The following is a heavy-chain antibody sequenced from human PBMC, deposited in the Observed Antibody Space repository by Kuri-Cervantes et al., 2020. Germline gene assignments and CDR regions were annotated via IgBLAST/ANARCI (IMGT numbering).Heavy chain of an antibody. Sequence: SVKVSCKASGYTFTSYGISWVRQAPGQGLEWMGGIIPIFGTANYAQKFQGRVTITADKSTSTAYMELSSLRSEDTAVYYCARVSGYCSGGSCYPAFDIWGQGTMVTVSS. J-gene: IGHJ3*02. CDR1: GYTFTSYG. CDR2: IIPIFGTA. V-gene: IGHV1-69*06. CDR3: ARVSGYCSGGSCYPAFDI. D-gene: IGHD2-15*01.